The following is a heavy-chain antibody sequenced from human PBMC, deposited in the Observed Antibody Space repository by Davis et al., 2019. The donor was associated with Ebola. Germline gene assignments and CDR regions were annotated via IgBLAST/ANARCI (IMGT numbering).Heavy chain of an antibody. CDR3: AFVGVNTKGDARDI. D-gene: IGHD1-26*01. Sequence: SETLSLTCAVSGGPFTGYYWSWIRQPPGKGLEWIAELDHSGTTHYNSSLKSRVTISVDTSQNQISLQLISMTAADTAVYYCAFVGVNTKGDARDIWGQGTQVIVSS. V-gene: IGHV4-34*01. CDR1: GGPFTGYY. CDR2: LDHSGTT. J-gene: IGHJ3*02.